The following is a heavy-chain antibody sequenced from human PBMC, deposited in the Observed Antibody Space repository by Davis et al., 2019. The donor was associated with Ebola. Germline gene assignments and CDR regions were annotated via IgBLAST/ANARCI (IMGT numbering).Heavy chain of an antibody. CDR1: GDTITSYY. J-gene: IGHJ4*02. CDR2: IDPRGGST. V-gene: IGHV1-46*03. CDR3: LRADYYESSGIL. Sequence: AASVKVSCKASGDTITSYYIHWVRKAPGQGLEWMGIIDPRGGSTTYPQKFQGRVIMVRDTSTSTIYMELSSLRSEDTAVYYCLRADYYESSGILWGQGTLVTVSS. D-gene: IGHD3-22*01.